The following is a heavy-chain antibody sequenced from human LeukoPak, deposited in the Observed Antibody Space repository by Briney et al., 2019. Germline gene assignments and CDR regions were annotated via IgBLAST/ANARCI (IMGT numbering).Heavy chain of an antibody. CDR2: IYYSRNT. CDR3: ARDRLSSGWYDY. CDR1: GGSISSYY. J-gene: IGHJ4*02. D-gene: IGHD6-19*01. Sequence: SETLSLTCTVSGGSISSYYWSWIRQPPGKGLEWIGYIYYSRNTNYNPSLKSRVTISVDTSKNQFSLKLSSVTAADTAVYYCARDRLSSGWYDYWGQGTLVTVSS. V-gene: IGHV4-59*01.